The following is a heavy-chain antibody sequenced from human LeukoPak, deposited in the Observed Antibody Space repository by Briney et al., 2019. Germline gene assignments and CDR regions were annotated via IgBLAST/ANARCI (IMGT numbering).Heavy chain of an antibody. CDR3: ARRRDTAFRWFDP. Sequence: PSETLSLTCTVSGGSISSYYWSWIRQPAGKGLEWIGSIYYSGSTYYNPSLKSRVTISVDTSKNQFSLKLSSVTAADTAVYYCARRRDTAFRWFDPWGQGTLVTVSS. D-gene: IGHD5-18*01. V-gene: IGHV4-59*05. CDR1: GGSISSYY. CDR2: IYYSGST. J-gene: IGHJ5*02.